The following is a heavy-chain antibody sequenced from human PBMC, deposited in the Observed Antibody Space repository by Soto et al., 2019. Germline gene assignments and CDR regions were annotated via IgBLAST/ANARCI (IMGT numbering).Heavy chain of an antibody. CDR3: ARDKMIDDYGLGTYDY. CDR2: ISGYNGKT. CDR1: GYTFSSFG. Sequence: ASVKVSCKTSGYTFSSFGVSWVRQAPGQGLEWMGWISGYNGKTQYAQTLQGRVTMTADTSTSTVYMELRGLRSDDTAVYFCARDKMIDDYGLGTYDYWGQGTTVPVSS. V-gene: IGHV1-18*04. J-gene: IGHJ4*02. D-gene: IGHD3-10*01.